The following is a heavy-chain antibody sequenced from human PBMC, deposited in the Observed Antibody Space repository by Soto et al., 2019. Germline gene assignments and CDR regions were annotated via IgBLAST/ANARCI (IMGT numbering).Heavy chain of an antibody. J-gene: IGHJ6*02. Sequence: GGSLRLSCAASGFTFSDYYMSWIRQAPGKGPEWLSGINSDGTISSYADSVKGRFTISRDNARNTLSLQMNSLRADDTAVYYCARLSGDHSAFFSYGMDAWGQGTTVTVSS. CDR3: ARLSGDHSAFFSYGMDA. D-gene: IGHD2-21*01. CDR1: GFTFSDYY. V-gene: IGHV3-74*01. CDR2: INSDGTIS.